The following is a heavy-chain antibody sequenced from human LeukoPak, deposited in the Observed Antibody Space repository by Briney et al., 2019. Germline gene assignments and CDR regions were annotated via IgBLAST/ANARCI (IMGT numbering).Heavy chain of an antibody. V-gene: IGHV4-39*01. Sequence: SQTLSLTCTVSGGSVSSGAYYWGWIRQPPGKGLEWTGSIFYSGSTHYNPSLKSRVTTSVDTSKNHFSLKLSSVTAADTAVYYCARHHDNGGLYWFDPWGQGTLVTVSS. CDR1: GGSVSSGAYY. J-gene: IGHJ5*02. D-gene: IGHD4-23*01. CDR3: ARHHDNGGLYWFDP. CDR2: IFYSGST.